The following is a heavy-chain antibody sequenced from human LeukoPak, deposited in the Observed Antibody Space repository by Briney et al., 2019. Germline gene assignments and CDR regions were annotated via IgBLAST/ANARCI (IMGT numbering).Heavy chain of an antibody. CDR1: GFTFSSYS. V-gene: IGHV3-21*01. D-gene: IGHD3-3*01. Sequence: GGSLRLSCAASGFTFSSYSMNWVRQAPGKGLEWVSSISSSSSYIYYADSVKGRFTISRDYAKNSLYLQMNSLRAEDTAVYYCASEIIFGSFDYWGQGTLVTVSS. J-gene: IGHJ4*02. CDR2: ISSSSSYI. CDR3: ASEIIFGSFDY.